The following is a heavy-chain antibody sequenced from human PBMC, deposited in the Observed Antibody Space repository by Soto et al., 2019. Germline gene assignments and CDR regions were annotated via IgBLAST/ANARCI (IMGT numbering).Heavy chain of an antibody. CDR2: IKQDGSEK. CDR3: ARKSAYYDFWSGYYDYGMDV. Sequence: GGSLRLSCAASGFTFSSYWMSWVRQAPGKGLEWVANIKQDGSEKYYVDSVKGRFTISRDNAKNSLYLQMNSLRAEDTAVYYCARKSAYYDFWSGYYDYGMDVWGQGTTVTVSS. J-gene: IGHJ6*02. CDR1: GFTFSSYW. V-gene: IGHV3-7*03. D-gene: IGHD3-3*01.